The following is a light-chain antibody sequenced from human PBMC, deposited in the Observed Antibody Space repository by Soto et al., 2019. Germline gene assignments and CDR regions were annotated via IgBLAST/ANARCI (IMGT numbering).Light chain of an antibody. CDR3: QQYYSTPLT. J-gene: IGKJ1*01. V-gene: IGKV4-1*01. Sequence: DIVMTQSPDSLAVSLGERATMNCKCSRSVLYKSNNKNHLAWYQQKPGQPPQLIIYWASTRESGVPDRFSGSGSGTAFTLTISSLQAEDVAVYYCQQYYSTPLTFGQGTKVDIK. CDR2: WAS. CDR1: RSVLYKSNNKNH.